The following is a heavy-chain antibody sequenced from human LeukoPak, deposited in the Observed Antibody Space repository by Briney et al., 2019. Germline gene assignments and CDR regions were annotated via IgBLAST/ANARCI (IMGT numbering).Heavy chain of an antibody. CDR2: INWNGGST. V-gene: IGHV3-20*04. D-gene: IGHD2-2*01. CDR1: GFTFDDYG. Sequence: RSGGSLRLSRAASGFTFDDYGMSWVRQAPGKGLEWVSGINWNGGSTGYADSVKGRFTISRDNAKNSLYLQMNSLRAEDTALYYCAKGQVPAAAYGTNWFDPWGQGTQVTVSS. CDR3: AKGQVPAAAYGTNWFDP. J-gene: IGHJ5*02.